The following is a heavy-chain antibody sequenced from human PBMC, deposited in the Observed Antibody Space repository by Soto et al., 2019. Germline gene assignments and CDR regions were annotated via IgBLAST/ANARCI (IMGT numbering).Heavy chain of an antibody. V-gene: IGHV1-69*01. CDR3: ARSQGGSSSLDVYYYYYYGMDV. Sequence: QVQLVQSGAEVKKPGSSVKVSCKAPGGTFSSYAISWVRQAPGQGLEWMGGIIPIFGTAKYAQKFQGRVTITADESTRTGYMELSSLRSEDTAVYYYARSQGGSSSLDVYYYYYYGMDVWGQGTTVTVSS. D-gene: IGHD2-15*01. J-gene: IGHJ6*02. CDR1: GGTFSSYA. CDR2: IIPIFGTA.